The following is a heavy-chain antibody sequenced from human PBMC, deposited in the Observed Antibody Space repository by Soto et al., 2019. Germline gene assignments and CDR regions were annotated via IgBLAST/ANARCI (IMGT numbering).Heavy chain of an antibody. V-gene: IGHV3-13*04. J-gene: IGHJ4*02. Sequence: EVQLVESGGGLVQPGGSLRLSCAASGFTFSSYDMHWVRQATGKGLEWVSGIGTAGDTYYPASVKGRFTISRENAKNSLYLQMNSLRGGDTAVYYCARGRVAGDFDYWGQGTLVTVS. CDR3: ARGRVAGDFDY. D-gene: IGHD6-19*01. CDR2: IGTAGDT. CDR1: GFTFSSYD.